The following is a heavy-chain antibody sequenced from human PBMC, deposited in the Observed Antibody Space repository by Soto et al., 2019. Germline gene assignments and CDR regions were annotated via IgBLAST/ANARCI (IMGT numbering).Heavy chain of an antibody. CDR1: GFTFSSYW. CDR3: ARSLIRYGGKRDYYYGMDV. Sequence: GGSLTLSCAASGFTFSSYWMHWVRQAPGKGLVWVSRINSDGSSTSYADSAKGRFTISRDNAKNTLYLQMNSLRAEDTAVYYCARSLIRYGGKRDYYYGMDVWGQGNTVTV. CDR2: INSDGSST. V-gene: IGHV3-74*01. D-gene: IGHD4-17*01. J-gene: IGHJ6*02.